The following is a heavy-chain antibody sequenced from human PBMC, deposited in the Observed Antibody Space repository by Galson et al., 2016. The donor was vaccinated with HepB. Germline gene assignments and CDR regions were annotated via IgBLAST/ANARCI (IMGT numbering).Heavy chain of an antibody. D-gene: IGHD1-26*01. V-gene: IGHV3-74*01. CDR2: LNPGVSRT. J-gene: IGHJ4*02. CDR1: GLTFSKYW. Sequence: SLRLSCAFSGLTFSKYWMHWVRQVPGKGLVWVARLNPGVSRTDHADSVKGRFTISKDNAKNTLHLQMNSLRVEDTAVYYCVADFVGPDDYWGQGTMVTVSS. CDR3: VADFVGPDDY.